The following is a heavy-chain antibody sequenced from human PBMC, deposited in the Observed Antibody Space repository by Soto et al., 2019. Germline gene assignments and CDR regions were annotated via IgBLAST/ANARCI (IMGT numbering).Heavy chain of an antibody. CDR3: AKEAYSGSYYWFDP. V-gene: IGHV3-23*01. J-gene: IGHJ5*02. Sequence: GGSLRLSCAVSGFTFSDYAMSWVRQAPGKGLEWVSAISGGGTTTYYADSVKGRFTISRDNSKNTLYLQMYSLRGEDTALYYCAKEAYSGSYYWFDPWGQGTLVTVS. D-gene: IGHD1-26*01. CDR2: ISGGGTTT. CDR1: GFTFSDYA.